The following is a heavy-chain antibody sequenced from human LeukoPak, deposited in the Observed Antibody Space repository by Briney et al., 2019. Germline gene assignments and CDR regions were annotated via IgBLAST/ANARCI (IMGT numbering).Heavy chain of an antibody. V-gene: IGHV3-48*03. CDR1: GFTFSSYE. CDR2: ISSRDTTI. CDR3: ATPLPLDH. J-gene: IGHJ4*02. Sequence: TGGSLRLSCAASGFTFSSYEMNWVRQAPGKGLEWVSYISSRDTTIYYADSVKGRFTISRDNAKNSLYLQMNSLRTEDTAVYYCATPLPLDHWGQGTLVTVSS.